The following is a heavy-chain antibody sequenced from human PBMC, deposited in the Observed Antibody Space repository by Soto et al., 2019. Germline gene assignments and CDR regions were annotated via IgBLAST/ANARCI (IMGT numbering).Heavy chain of an antibody. J-gene: IGHJ6*02. CDR2: ISGYNGNT. V-gene: IGHV1-18*01. CDR1: GYSFTTYG. CDR3: AREGPAPYYYYGMDV. Sequence: QVQLVQSRGEVKKPGASVKVSCKTSGYSFTTYGISWVRQAPGQGLEWMGWISGYNGNTNYAQNLQGRVTMTTDTAXXTAEMELRSLRSDDTAVYYCAREGPAPYYYYGMDVWGQGSTVTVSS.